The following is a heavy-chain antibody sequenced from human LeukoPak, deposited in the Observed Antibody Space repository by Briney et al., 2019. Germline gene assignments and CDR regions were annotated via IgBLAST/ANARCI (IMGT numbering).Heavy chain of an antibody. CDR3: ATPPGYSSNWYASY. V-gene: IGHV1-69*13. CDR2: IIPIFGTA. J-gene: IGHJ4*02. D-gene: IGHD6-13*01. Sequence: ASVEVSCKASGGTFSSYAISWVRQAPGQGLEWMGGIIPIFGTANYAQKFQGRVTITADESTSTAYMELSSLRSEDTAVHYCATPPGYSSNWYASYWGQGTLVTVSS. CDR1: GGTFSSYA.